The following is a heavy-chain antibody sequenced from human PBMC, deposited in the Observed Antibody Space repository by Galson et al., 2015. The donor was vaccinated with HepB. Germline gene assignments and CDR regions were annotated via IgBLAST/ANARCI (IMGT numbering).Heavy chain of an antibody. D-gene: IGHD3-16*01. CDR3: AKDGGFTY. V-gene: IGHV3-48*04. CDR1: GFTFSSYS. J-gene: IGHJ4*02. CDR2: ISSSSSTI. Sequence: TLRLSCAASGFTFSSYSMNWVRQAPGKGLEWVSYISSSSSTIYYADSVKGRFTISRDNAKNTLYLQMNSLRAEDTAVYYCAKDGGFTYWGQGTLVTVSS.